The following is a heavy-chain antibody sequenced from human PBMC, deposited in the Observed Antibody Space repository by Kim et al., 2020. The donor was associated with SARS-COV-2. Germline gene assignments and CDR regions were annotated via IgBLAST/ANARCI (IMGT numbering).Heavy chain of an antibody. J-gene: IGHJ5*02. D-gene: IGHD2-21*02. Sequence: SETLSLTCTVSGGSISSGGYYWSWIRQHPGKGLEWIGYIYYSGSTYYNPSLKSRVTISVDTSKNQFSLKLSSVTAADTAVYYCARGYCGGDCYSAYNWFDPWGQGTLVTVSS. V-gene: IGHV4-31*03. CDR1: GGSISSGGYY. CDR2: IYYSGST. CDR3: ARGYCGGDCYSAYNWFDP.